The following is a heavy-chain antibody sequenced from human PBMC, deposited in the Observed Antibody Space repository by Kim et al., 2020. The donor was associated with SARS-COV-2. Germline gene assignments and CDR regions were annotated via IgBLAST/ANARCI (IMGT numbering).Heavy chain of an antibody. CDR3: ARAGSSGYYFPYYYYYGMDV. CDR2: ISAYNGNT. CDR1: GYTFTSYG. D-gene: IGHD3-22*01. J-gene: IGHJ6*02. V-gene: IGHV1-18*04. Sequence: ASVKVSCKASGYTFTSYGISWVRQAPGQGLEWMGWISAYNGNTNYAQKLQGRVTMTTDTSTSTAYMELRSLRSDDTAVYYCARAGSSGYYFPYYYYYGMDVCGQGTTGTVSS.